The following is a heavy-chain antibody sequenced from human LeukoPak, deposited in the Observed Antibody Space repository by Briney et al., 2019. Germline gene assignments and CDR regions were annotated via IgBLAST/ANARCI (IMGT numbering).Heavy chain of an antibody. J-gene: IGHJ5*02. CDR1: GYTFTSWW. CDR2: IYPGNSDT. V-gene: IGHV5-51*01. D-gene: IGHD1-1*01. Sequence: GESLKISCKGSGYTFTSWWIGWVRQMPGKGLEWMGIIYPGNSDTRYSPSFQGQVTISADRSISTAYLQWSSLTAPDTAIYYCARHGGYTWNDIYFDRWGQGTLVTVSS. CDR3: ARHGGYTWNDIYFDR.